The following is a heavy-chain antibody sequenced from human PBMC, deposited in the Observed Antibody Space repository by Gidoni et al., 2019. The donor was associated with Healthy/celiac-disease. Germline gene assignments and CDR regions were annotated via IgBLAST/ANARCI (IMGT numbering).Heavy chain of an antibody. J-gene: IGHJ3*02. CDR2: IYWNDDK. V-gene: IGHV2-5*01. D-gene: IGHD1-26*01. CDR1: GFPLITSGVG. Sequence: QITLKESGPTLVKPTQTLTLTCPFSGFPLITSGVGVGWIRQPPGKALEWLALIYWNDDKRYSPSLKSRLTITKDTSKNQVVLTMTNMDPVDTATYYCAHLNSYIGIGAFDIWGQGTMVTVSS. CDR3: AHLNSYIGIGAFDI.